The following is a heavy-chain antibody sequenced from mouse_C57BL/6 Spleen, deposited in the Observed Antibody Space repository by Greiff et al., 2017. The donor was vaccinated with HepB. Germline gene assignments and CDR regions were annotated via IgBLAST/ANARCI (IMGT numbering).Heavy chain of an antibody. V-gene: IGHV3-1*01. CDR3: SGGRFWFAY. D-gene: IGHD3-3*01. Sequence: EVKLQESGPGMVKPSQSLSLTCTVTGYSITSGYDWHWIRHFPGNKLEWLGYISYSGSTNYNPSLQSRISITHDTSKNHFFLKLNSVTTEDTATYYGSGGRFWFAYWGQGTLVTVSA. J-gene: IGHJ3*01. CDR1: GYSITSGYD. CDR2: ISYSGST.